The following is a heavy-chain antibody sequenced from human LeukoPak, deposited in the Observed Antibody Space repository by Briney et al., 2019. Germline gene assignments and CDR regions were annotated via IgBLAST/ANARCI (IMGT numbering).Heavy chain of an antibody. CDR3: ARHGASGYDYFDY. Sequence: PSEILSLTCAVSGGSISSTSYYWGWIRQPPGKGLEWIGSIYYSGSTYYNPSLKSRVTISVDTSKNQFSLKLSSVTAADTAVYYCARHGASGYDYFDYWGQGTLVTVSS. V-gene: IGHV4-39*01. D-gene: IGHD5-12*01. CDR2: IYYSGST. J-gene: IGHJ4*02. CDR1: GGSISSTSYY.